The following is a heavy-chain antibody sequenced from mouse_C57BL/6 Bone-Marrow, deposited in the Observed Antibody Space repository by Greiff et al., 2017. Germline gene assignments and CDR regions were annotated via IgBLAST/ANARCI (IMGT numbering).Heavy chain of an antibody. J-gene: IGHJ3*01. CDR2: IHPNSGST. D-gene: IGHD2-5*01. CDR1: GYTFTSYW. V-gene: IGHV1-64*01. CDR3: GSLYYSNLAWFAY. Sequence: VQLQQPGAELVKPGASVKLSCKASGYTFTSYWMHWVKQRPGQGLEWIGMIHPNSGSTNYNEKFKSKATLTVDKSSSTAYMQLSSLTSEDSAVYYYGSLYYSNLAWFAYWGQGTLVTVSA.